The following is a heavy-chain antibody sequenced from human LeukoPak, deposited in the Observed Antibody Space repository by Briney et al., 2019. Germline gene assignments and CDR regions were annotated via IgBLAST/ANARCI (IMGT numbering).Heavy chain of an antibody. D-gene: IGHD3-10*01. CDR3: ARDDPNWDPSSYYFDS. J-gene: IGHJ4*02. V-gene: IGHV3-48*02. Sequence: GGSLRLSCAASGFTISNYNMDWVRQAPGKGLEWISYISTSGIIYYADSVRGRFTISRDNAKNSLYLQMNSLRDEDTAVYYCARDDPNWDPSSYYFDSWGQGVLVTVS. CDR2: ISTSGII. CDR1: GFTISNYN.